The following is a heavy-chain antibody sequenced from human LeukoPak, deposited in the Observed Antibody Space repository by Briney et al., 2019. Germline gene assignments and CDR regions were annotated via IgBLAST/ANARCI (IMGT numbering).Heavy chain of an antibody. CDR3: AKDLRDVTVTGDY. Sequence: PGGSLRLSCAASGFTFSSYAMTWVRQAPGKGLEWVSGLSAGGRTYYADSVKGRFTISRDNSKNTLYLQMNSLRAEDTAVFYCAKDLRDVTVTGDYWGQGTLVTVSS. CDR1: GFTFSSYA. J-gene: IGHJ4*02. V-gene: IGHV3-23*01. D-gene: IGHD6-19*01. CDR2: LSAGGRT.